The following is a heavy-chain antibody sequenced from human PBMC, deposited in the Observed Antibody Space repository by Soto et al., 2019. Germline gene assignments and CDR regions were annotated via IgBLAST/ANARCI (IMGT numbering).Heavy chain of an antibody. J-gene: IGHJ4*02. D-gene: IGHD3-22*01. V-gene: IGHV4-59*01. CDR1: GGSISGYY. Sequence: PSETLSLTCTVSGGSISGYYWSWIRQPPGKGLEWIGYIYYSGSTNYNPSLKSRVTISVDTSKNQFSLKLSSVTAADTAVYYCARESEYYDSSGYYYVIDYWGQGTLVT. CDR2: IYYSGST. CDR3: ARESEYYDSSGYYYVIDY.